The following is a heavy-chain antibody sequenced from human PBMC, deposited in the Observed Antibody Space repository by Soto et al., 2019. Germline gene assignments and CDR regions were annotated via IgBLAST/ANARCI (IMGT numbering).Heavy chain of an antibody. J-gene: IGHJ6*02. Sequence: GGSLRLSCAASGFTFSGYAMHWVRQAPGKGLEWVAVISYDGSNKYYADSVKGRFTISRDNSKNTLYLQMNSLRAEDTAVYYCAREIVVVVAATLFYYGMDVWGQGTTVTVSS. CDR2: ISYDGSNK. CDR1: GFTFSGYA. D-gene: IGHD2-15*01. CDR3: AREIVVVVAATLFYYGMDV. V-gene: IGHV3-30-3*01.